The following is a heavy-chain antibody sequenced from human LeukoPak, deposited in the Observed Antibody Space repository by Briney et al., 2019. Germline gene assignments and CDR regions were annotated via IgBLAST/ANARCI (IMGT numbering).Heavy chain of an antibody. Sequence: SETLTLTCTVSDDSISTNSYYWSWIRQPPGKGLECIGSLHFSGTPYYSPSLNSRISISVDTSKKQFSLKLRSVTATDTAVYYCTRGGDPYKVGNFWGQGTLVTVSS. CDR3: TRGGDPYKVGNF. D-gene: IGHD2-21*01. CDR1: DDSISTNSYY. V-gene: IGHV4-39*01. J-gene: IGHJ4*02. CDR2: LHFSGTP.